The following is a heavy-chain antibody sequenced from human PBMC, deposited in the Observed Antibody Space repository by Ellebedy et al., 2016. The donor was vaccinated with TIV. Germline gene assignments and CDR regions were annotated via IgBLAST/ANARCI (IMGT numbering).Heavy chain of an antibody. CDR1: AHTTTRGVYY. V-gene: IGHV4-39*01. J-gene: IGHJ5*02. CDR3: ARLHCSSTDPRLNWFDP. D-gene: IGHD2-2*01. CDR2: HYNTRCM. Sequence: SETLSLTXAVSAHTTTRGVYYWVSSRYPPGSGQDRLGSHYNTRCMHYNPSLKSRVTISVDTSKNQFSLRLNSVTAADTAIYYCARLHCSSTDPRLNWFDPWGQGTLVTVSS.